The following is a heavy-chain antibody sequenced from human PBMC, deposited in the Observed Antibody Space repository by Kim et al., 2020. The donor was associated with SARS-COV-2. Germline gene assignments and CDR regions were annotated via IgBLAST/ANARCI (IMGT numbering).Heavy chain of an antibody. CDR1: GFSLSTSGVG. CDR3: AHALGYGSGSSRYNWFDP. CDR2: IYLDDDK. D-gene: IGHD3-10*01. V-gene: IGHV2-5*02. Sequence: SGPTLVNPTQTLTLTCTFSGFSLSTSGVGVGWIRQPPGKALEWLALIYLDDDKRYSPSLKSRLTITKDTSKNQVVLTMTNMDPVDTATYYCAHALGYGSGSSRYNWFDPWGQGTLVTVSS. J-gene: IGHJ5*02.